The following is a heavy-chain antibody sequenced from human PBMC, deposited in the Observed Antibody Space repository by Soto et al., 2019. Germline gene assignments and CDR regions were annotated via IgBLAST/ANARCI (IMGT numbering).Heavy chain of an antibody. CDR2: IYYSGST. CDR1: GGSISGSSYY. V-gene: IGHV4-39*01. D-gene: IGHD2-8*01. CDR3: ARRVDCTNGVCYGHYYYYYMDV. Sequence: SETLSLTCTVSGGSISGSSYYWGWIRQPPGKGLEWIGSIYYSGSTYYNPSLKSRVTISVDTSKNQFSLKLSSVTAADTAVYYCARRVDCTNGVCYGHYYYYYMDVWGKGTTVTVSS. J-gene: IGHJ6*03.